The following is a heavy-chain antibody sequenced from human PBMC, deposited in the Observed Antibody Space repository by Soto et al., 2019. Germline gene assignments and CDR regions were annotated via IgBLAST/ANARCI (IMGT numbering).Heavy chain of an antibody. V-gene: IGHV1-8*01. CDR2: MNPNSGNT. J-gene: IGHJ6*03. CDR3: ARGPVDYDILTGYHYYYYYYMDV. CDR1: GYTFTSYD. D-gene: IGHD3-9*01. Sequence: ASVKVSCKASGYTFTSYDINWVRQATGQGLEWMGWMNPNSGNTGYAQKFQGRVTMTRNTSISTAYMELSSLRSEDTAVYYCARGPVDYDILTGYHYYYYYYMDVWGKGTTVTVSS.